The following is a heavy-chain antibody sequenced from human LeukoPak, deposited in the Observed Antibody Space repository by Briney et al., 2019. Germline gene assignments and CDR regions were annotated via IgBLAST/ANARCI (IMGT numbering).Heavy chain of an antibody. Sequence: SETLSLTCTVSGGSISGNYWTWIRQPPGKGLDYIGHVSYTGSTNYSPSLKSRVTISIDTSKSHFSLKLTSVTAADTAVYYCARAVAVAGTFKFDFWGQGTLVTVSS. V-gene: IGHV4-59*01. J-gene: IGHJ4*02. CDR1: GGSISGNY. D-gene: IGHD6-19*01. CDR3: ARAVAVAGTFKFDF. CDR2: VSYTGST.